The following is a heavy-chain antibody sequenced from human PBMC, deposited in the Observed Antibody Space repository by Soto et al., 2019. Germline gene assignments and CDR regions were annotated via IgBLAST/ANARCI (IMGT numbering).Heavy chain of an antibody. Sequence: QLQLQESGPGLVKPSETLSLTCSFSGGSISSTFYYWGWTRQPPGKGLEWLGSIYYSGTTSYNAALKDGLTISVDKSKNQSSLRLTYVTATDTAVYFCARQKWEQPKWFDPWGQGTLVTVSS. J-gene: IGHJ5*02. CDR2: IYYSGTT. CDR1: GGSISSTFYY. D-gene: IGHD1-26*01. V-gene: IGHV4-39*01. CDR3: ARQKWEQPKWFDP.